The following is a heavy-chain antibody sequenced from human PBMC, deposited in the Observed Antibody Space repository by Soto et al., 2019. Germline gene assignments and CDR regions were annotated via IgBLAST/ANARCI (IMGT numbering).Heavy chain of an antibody. V-gene: IGHV3-21*01. CDR1: GFTFSSYD. Sequence: EVQLVESGGGLVKPGGSLRLSCAASGFTFSSYDMNWVRQAPGKGLEYVSSITTSGSYIYYGDSVRGRFTISRDNAKNSLFLQMDSLRAEDTAVYYCVSSGTAPMLSHNWFDPWGQGTLVTVSS. D-gene: IGHD1-1*01. CDR3: VSSGTAPMLSHNWFDP. CDR2: ITTSGSYI. J-gene: IGHJ5*02.